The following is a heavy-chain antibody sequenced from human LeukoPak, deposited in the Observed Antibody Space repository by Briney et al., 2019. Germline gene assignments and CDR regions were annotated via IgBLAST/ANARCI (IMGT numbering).Heavy chain of an antibody. CDR3: AKDGCGTGWFLDY. J-gene: IGHJ4*02. D-gene: IGHD6-19*01. CDR1: GFTFSGYG. CDR2: IRYDGSNK. V-gene: IGHV3-30*02. Sequence: GGSLRLSCAVSGFTFSGYGMHWVRHAPGKGLEWVAFIRYDGSNKYYVDSVKGRFTISRDDSKNTLYLQMNSLRAEDTAVYFCAKDGCGTGWFLDYWGQGTLVTVSS.